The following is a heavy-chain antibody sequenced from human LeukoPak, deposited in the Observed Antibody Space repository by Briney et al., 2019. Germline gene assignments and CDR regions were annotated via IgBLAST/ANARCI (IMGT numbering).Heavy chain of an antibody. Sequence: SETLSLTCSVSGGSVATRNYYWGWIRQPPGKGLEWIGSIYYSGTTNYNPSLKTRVTISVDTSRNQFSLKLTSVTAADTAVYYCARQSISGSSLSYFDYWGQGTLVNVSS. D-gene: IGHD3-22*01. V-gene: IGHV4-39*01. CDR2: IYYSGTT. J-gene: IGHJ4*02. CDR1: GGSVATRNYY. CDR3: ARQSISGSSLSYFDY.